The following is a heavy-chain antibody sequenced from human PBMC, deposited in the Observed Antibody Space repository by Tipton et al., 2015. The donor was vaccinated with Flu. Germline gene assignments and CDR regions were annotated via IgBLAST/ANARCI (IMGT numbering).Heavy chain of an antibody. CDR2: IYTSGRT. CDR1: GGSISSSSYY. CDR3: ARLARGYSCSGGSCYSYNWFDP. Sequence: TLSLPCTVSGGSISSSSYYWSWIRQPAGKGLEWIGRIYTSGRTNYNPSLKSRVTMSADTPKNQFSLKLSSVTAADTVVYYCARLARGYSCSGGSCYSYNWFDPGGQGTLVTVSS. D-gene: IGHD2-15*01. J-gene: IGHJ5*02. V-gene: IGHV4-61*02.